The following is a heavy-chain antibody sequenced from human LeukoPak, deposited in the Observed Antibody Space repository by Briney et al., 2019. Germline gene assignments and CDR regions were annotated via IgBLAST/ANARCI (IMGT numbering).Heavy chain of an antibody. J-gene: IGHJ4*02. Sequence: SETPSLTCTVSGYSISSGYYWGWIRQPPGKGLEWIGSIYHSGSTYYNPSLKSRVTISVNTSKNQFSLKVNSVTAADTAVYYCATGRGVILTYLEYWGQGTLVTVSS. CDR3: ATGRGVILTYLEY. V-gene: IGHV4-38-2*02. D-gene: IGHD3-10*01. CDR2: IYHSGST. CDR1: GYSISSGYY.